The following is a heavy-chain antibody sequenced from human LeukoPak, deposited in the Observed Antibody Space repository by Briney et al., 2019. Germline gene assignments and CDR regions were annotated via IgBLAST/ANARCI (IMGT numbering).Heavy chain of an antibody. CDR1: GFTFSSYA. D-gene: IGHD3-10*01. J-gene: IGHJ3*02. Sequence: GGSLRLSCVASGFTFSSYAMNWIRKGPGKGLEWVSIISGSGDTTYYADSVKGRFTISRDNSKNTLYLQMNSLRAEDTAVYYCAKDLLAGNIMSVFDIWGLGTVVTVSS. CDR2: ISGSGDTT. CDR3: AKDLLAGNIMSVFDI. V-gene: IGHV3-23*01.